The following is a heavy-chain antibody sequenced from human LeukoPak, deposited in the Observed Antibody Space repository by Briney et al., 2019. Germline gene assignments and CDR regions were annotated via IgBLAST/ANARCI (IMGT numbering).Heavy chain of an antibody. CDR3: ARCPRWAHFDY. CDR1: GFIFSSYA. D-gene: IGHD4-23*01. J-gene: IGHJ4*02. V-gene: IGHV3-74*01. CDR2: INNDGSRT. Sequence: PGGSLRLSCAASGFIFSSYAMSWVRQAPGKGLEWVSHINNDGSRTNYADSVKGRFTVARDNAKNSLYLQMNSLRAEDTAVYYCARCPRWAHFDYWGQGTLVTVSS.